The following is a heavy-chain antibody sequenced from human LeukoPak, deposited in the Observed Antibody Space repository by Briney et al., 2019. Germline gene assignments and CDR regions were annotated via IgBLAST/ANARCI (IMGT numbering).Heavy chain of an antibody. CDR2: ISWNSGSI. Sequence: GGSLRLSCAASGFTFDDYAMHWVRQAPGKGLEWVSGISWNSGSIGYADSVKGRFTISRDNAKNSLYLQMNSLRAEDTALYYCAKGGVLRYFDWSEDAFDIWGQGAMVTVSS. CDR3: AKGGVLRYFDWSEDAFDI. J-gene: IGHJ3*02. CDR1: GFTFDDYA. V-gene: IGHV3-9*01. D-gene: IGHD3-9*01.